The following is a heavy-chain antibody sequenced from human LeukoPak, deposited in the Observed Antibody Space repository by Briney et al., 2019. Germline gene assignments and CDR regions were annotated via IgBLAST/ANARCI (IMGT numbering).Heavy chain of an antibody. D-gene: IGHD6-13*01. CDR2: ISSNGGST. J-gene: IGHJ4*02. CDR3: VGEIAAAGTPYFDY. V-gene: IGHV3-64D*06. Sequence: GESLRLSCSASGFTFSSYAMHWVRQAPGKGLEYVSAISSNGGSTYYADSVKGRFTISRDNSKNTLYLQMSSLRAEDTAVYYCVGEIAAAGTPYFDYWGQGTLVTVSS. CDR1: GFTFSSYA.